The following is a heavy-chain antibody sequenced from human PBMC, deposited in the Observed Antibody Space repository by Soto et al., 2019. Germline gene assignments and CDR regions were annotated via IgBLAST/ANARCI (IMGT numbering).Heavy chain of an antibody. D-gene: IGHD2-2*02. Sequence: SETLSLTCAVYGGSFSGYYWSWIRQPPGKGLEWIGEINHSGSTNYNPSLKSRVTISVDTSKNQFSLKLSSVTAADTAVYYCARVVSSYNFYYYYMDVWGQGTTVTVSS. J-gene: IGHJ6*03. CDR2: INHSGST. V-gene: IGHV4-34*01. CDR3: ARVVSSYNFYYYYMDV. CDR1: GGSFSGYY.